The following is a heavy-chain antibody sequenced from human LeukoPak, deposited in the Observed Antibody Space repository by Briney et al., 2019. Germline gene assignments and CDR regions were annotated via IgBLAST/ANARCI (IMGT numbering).Heavy chain of an antibody. CDR1: GFTFCSYW. CDR2: ISYDGSNK. D-gene: IGHD3-22*01. Sequence: GGSLRLSCAASGFTFCSYWMHWVRQAPGKGLEWVAVISYDGSNKYYADSVKGRFTISRDNSKNTLYLQMNSLRAEDTAVYYCAKDTGYYDSSGYYFDYWGQGTLVTVSS. CDR3: AKDTGYYDSSGYYFDY. J-gene: IGHJ4*02. V-gene: IGHV3-30*18.